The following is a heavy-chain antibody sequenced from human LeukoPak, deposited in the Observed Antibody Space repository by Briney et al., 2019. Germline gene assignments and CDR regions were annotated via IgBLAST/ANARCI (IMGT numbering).Heavy chain of an antibody. CDR1: GGSISSYY. J-gene: IGHJ6*03. CDR2: IYYSGST. D-gene: IGHD3-3*01. Sequence: SGTLSLTCTVSGGSISSYYWSWIRQPPGKGLEWIGYIYYSGSTNYNPSLKSRVTISVDTSKNQFSLKLSSVTAADTAVYYCAISVLRFLEWLPQPSGYMDVWGKGTTVTVSS. V-gene: IGHV4-59*08. CDR3: AISVLRFLEWLPQPSGYMDV.